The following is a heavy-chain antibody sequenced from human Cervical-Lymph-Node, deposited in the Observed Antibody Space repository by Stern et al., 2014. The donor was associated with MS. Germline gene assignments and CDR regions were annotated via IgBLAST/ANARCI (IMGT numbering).Heavy chain of an antibody. J-gene: IGHJ4*02. CDR3: AGPRYAF. CDR1: GGSFIHYA. V-gene: IGHV1-69*06. Sequence: QMQLVQSGPEVKKPGSSVKVSCKASGGSFIHYAITWVRQAPGQGPEWMGDISPMFSTSNYAQKFQGRVTITADKSTTTAYMEINSLTSEDTDVYYCAGPRYAFWGQGTLVIVSS. D-gene: IGHD2-2*01. CDR2: ISPMFSTS.